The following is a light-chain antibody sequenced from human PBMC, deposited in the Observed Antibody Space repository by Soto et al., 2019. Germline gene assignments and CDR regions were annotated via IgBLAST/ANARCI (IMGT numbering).Light chain of an antibody. CDR1: HTISSW. CDR3: QRLNNSPLT. J-gene: IGKJ4*02. Sequence: GDRVTTSCRASHTISSWLAWYQQKPGKAPDLLIYAASSLESGVPSRFSANGSGTEFTLTISSLQPEDFATYYCQRLNNSPLTSAGRAKVDI. V-gene: IGKV1-9*01. CDR2: AAS.